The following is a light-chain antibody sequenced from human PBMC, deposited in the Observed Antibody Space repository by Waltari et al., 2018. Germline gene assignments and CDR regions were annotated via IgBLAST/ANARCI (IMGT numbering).Light chain of an antibody. CDR3: QQYEAFPVT. V-gene: IGKV1-5*03. CDR2: KAS. J-gene: IGKJ1*01. CDR1: QSVNRW. Sequence: DIQMTQSPSTLSASVGARVTITCRAIQSVNRWLAWYQQKPGKAPKPLISKASALQNGVAPRFSGGGSGTEFTLTISNLQPDDSSTYYCQQYEAFPVTFGHGTKVEIK.